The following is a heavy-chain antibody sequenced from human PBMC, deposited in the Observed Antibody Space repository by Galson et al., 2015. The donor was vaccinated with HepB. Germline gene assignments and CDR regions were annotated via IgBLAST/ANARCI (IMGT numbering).Heavy chain of an antibody. CDR2: ISAYNGNT. Sequence: SVKVSCKASGYTFTSYGISWVRQAPGQGLEWMGWISAYNGNTNYAQKLQGRVTMTTDTSTSTAYMELRSLRSDDTAVYYCARVEGSSGYYYYGMDVWGQGTTVTVSS. J-gene: IGHJ6*02. CDR3: ARVEGSSGYYYYGMDV. CDR1: GYTFTSYG. V-gene: IGHV1-18*01. D-gene: IGHD6-6*01.